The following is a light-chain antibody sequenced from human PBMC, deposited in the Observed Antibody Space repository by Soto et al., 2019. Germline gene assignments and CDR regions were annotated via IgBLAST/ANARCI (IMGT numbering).Light chain of an antibody. J-gene: IGLJ2*01. Sequence: QSVLTQPPSVSGAPGQRVTISCTGSSSNIGAGYDVHWYQQLPGTAPKLLIYGNSNRPSGVPDRFSGSKSGTSAFLAITGLQDEDEADYYCQSYDSSLSVVFGGGTKLTVL. CDR1: SSNIGAGYD. CDR3: QSYDSSLSVV. CDR2: GNS. V-gene: IGLV1-40*01.